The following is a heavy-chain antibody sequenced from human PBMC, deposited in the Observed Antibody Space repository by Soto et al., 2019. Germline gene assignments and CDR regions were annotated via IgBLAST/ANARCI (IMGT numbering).Heavy chain of an antibody. D-gene: IGHD6-6*01. V-gene: IGHV4-30-4*01. J-gene: IGHJ4*02. CDR3: ARDGEQLVSRATYYFDY. CDR1: GASISSVDDY. Sequence: PSETLSLTCTVSGASISSVDDYWSWIRQPPGKGLEWIGYIYYSGSTHYNPSLKSRATISVDTSKNQFSLKLSSVTAADTAVYYCARDGEQLVSRATYYFDYWGQGTLVTVSS. CDR2: IYYSGST.